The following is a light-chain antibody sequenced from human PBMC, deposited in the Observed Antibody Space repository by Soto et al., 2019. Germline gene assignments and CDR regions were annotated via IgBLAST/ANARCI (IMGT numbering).Light chain of an antibody. J-gene: IGKJ1*01. V-gene: IGKV1-5*01. CDR3: QEYNNYWT. CDR1: QTISRW. Sequence: DIQMTQSPSTLSASVGGTVTITSRASQTISRWLAWYQQKPGKAPRLLIYTASTLESGVPSRFSASGSGTEFTLTISSLHPDDFATYYCQEYNNYWTFGQGTKVDIK. CDR2: TAS.